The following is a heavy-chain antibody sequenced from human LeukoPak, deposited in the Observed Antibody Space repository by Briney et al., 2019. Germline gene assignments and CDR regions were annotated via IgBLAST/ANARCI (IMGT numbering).Heavy chain of an antibody. Sequence: PGGSLRLSCAASGFTFSSYGMHWVRQAPGKGLEWVAVISYDGSNKYYADSVKGRFTISRDNSKNTLYLQMNSLRAEDTAVYYCARDRGSGYDFENWGQGTLVTVSS. CDR1: GFTFSSYG. D-gene: IGHD5-12*01. CDR2: ISYDGSNK. CDR3: ARDRGSGYDFEN. V-gene: IGHV3-30*03. J-gene: IGHJ4*02.